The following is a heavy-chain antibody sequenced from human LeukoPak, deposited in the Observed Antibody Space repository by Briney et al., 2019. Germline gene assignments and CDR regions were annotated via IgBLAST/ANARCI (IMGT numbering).Heavy chain of an antibody. Sequence: GGSLRLSCAASGFTFSSYAMSWVRQAPGKGLEWVSVIYSGSSTYYADSVKGRFTVSRDNSKNTLYLQMNSLRAEDTAVYYCASSKIYSNWNWYFDLWGRGTLVTVSS. CDR3: ASSKIYSNWNWYFDL. CDR1: GFTFSSYA. V-gene: IGHV3-66*02. D-gene: IGHD4-11*01. CDR2: IYSGSST. J-gene: IGHJ2*01.